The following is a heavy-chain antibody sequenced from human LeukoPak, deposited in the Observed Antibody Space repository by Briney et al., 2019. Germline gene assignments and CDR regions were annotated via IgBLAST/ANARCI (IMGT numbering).Heavy chain of an antibody. V-gene: IGHV1-2*06. D-gene: IGHD1-7*01. Sequence: ASVKVSCKASGYTFTGYYMHWVRQAPGQGLEWMGRINPNSGGTNYAQKFQGRVTMTRDMSISTAYMELSRLRSDDTAVYYCARANWNYVWFDPWGQGTLVTVSS. CDR3: ARANWNYVWFDP. CDR1: GYTFTGYY. CDR2: INPNSGGT. J-gene: IGHJ5*02.